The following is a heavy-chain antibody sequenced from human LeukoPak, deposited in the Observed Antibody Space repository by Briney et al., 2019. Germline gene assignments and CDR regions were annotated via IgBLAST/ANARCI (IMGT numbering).Heavy chain of an antibody. D-gene: IGHD3-22*01. J-gene: IGHJ4*02. CDR1: GFTFSSYG. CDR3: AKVGDSSGYYQNYFDY. Sequence: HPGGSLRLSCAASGFTFSSYGMHWVRQAPGKGREWVAFIRYDGSNKYYADSVKGRFTISRDNSKNTLYLQMNSLRAEDTAVYYCAKVGDSSGYYQNYFDYWGQRTLVTVSS. CDR2: IRYDGSNK. V-gene: IGHV3-30*02.